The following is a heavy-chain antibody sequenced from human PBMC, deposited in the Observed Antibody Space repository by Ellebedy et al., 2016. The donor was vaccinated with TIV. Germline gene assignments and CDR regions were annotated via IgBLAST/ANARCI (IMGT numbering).Heavy chain of an antibody. CDR1: GYTFTGYY. CDR2: INPNSGGT. J-gene: IGHJ4*02. CDR3: ARAYSSSWFHDY. V-gene: IGHV1-2*02. D-gene: IGHD6-13*01. Sequence: ASVKVSCXASGYTFTGYYMHWVRQAPGQGLEWMGWINPNSGGTNYAQKFQGRVTMTRDTSISTAYMELSRLRSDDTAVYYCARAYSSSWFHDYWGQGTLVTVSS.